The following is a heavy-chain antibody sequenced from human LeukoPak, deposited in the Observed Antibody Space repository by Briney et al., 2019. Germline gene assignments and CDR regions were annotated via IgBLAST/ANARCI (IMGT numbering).Heavy chain of an antibody. CDR1: GFTFSNAW. J-gene: IGHJ4*02. Sequence: GGSLRLSCAASGFTFSNAWMSWVRQAPGKGLEWVGRIKSKTDGGTTDYAAPVKGRFTISRDDSKNTLYLQMNSLKTEDTAVYYCTTFTIFGVGRWFDYWGQGTLVTVSS. CDR2: IKSKTDGGTT. CDR3: TTFTIFGVGRWFDY. D-gene: IGHD3-3*01. V-gene: IGHV3-15*01.